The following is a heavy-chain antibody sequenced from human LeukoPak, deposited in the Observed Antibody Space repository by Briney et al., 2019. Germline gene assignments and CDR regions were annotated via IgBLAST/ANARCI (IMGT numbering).Heavy chain of an antibody. CDR2: ISWNSGSI. CDR1: GFTFDDYA. V-gene: IGHV3-9*01. Sequence: PGGSLRLSCAASGFTFDDYAMHWVRQAPGKGLEWVSGISWNSGSIGYADSVKGRFTISRDNAKNSLYLQMNSLRAEDTAVYYCARDFAAAAKGAHWGQGTLVTVSS. D-gene: IGHD2-2*01. CDR3: ARDFAAAAKGAH. J-gene: IGHJ4*02.